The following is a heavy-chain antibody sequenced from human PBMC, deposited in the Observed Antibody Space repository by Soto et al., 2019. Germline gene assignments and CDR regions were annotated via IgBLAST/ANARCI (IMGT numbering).Heavy chain of an antibody. CDR3: AKRRGAGGHFDY. CDR2: VSIGGST. V-gene: IGHV3-23*01. Sequence: GGSLRLSCAASGFTFSSYAMGWVRQGPGKGLEWVAVVSIGGSTHYADSVRGRFTISRDNSKNTLSLQMNSLTAEDTAVYFCAKRRGAGGHFDYWGQGAMVTVFS. J-gene: IGHJ4*02. D-gene: IGHD2-15*01. CDR1: GFTFSSYA.